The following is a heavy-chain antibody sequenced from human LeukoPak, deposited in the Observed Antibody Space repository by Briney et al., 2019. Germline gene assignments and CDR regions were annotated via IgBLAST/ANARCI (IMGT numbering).Heavy chain of an antibody. CDR2: ISGSGGGT. J-gene: IGHJ4*02. CDR3: AKGGSSWSRFDY. CDR1: GFTFSSYA. Sequence: GSLRLSCVASGFTFSSYAMNWVRQAPGKGLEWVSAISGSGGGTYYADSVKGRFTISRDNSKNTLFLQMNSLGAEDTAVYYCAKGGSSWSRFDYWGQGTLVTVSS. V-gene: IGHV3-23*01. D-gene: IGHD6-13*01.